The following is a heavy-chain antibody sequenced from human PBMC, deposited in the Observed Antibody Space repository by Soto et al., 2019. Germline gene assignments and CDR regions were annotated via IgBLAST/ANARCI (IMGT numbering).Heavy chain of an antibody. V-gene: IGHV3-23*01. J-gene: IGHJ6*03. CDR1: GFIFSSSA. CDR2: ISGSGAGT. Sequence: EVQLLESGGGLVQPGGSLRLSCAACGFIFSSSAVSWVRQAPGKGLEWVSAISGSGAGTYYADSVKGRFTISRDNSKSTLYLQMNSLRAEDTAVYYCAKGTSTNPHYYYYYMDVWGTGTTVTVSS. D-gene: IGHD1-7*01. CDR3: AKGTSTNPHYYYYYMDV.